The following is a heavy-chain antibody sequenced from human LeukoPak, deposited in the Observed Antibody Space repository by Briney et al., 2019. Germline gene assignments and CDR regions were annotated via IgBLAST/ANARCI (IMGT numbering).Heavy chain of an antibody. CDR1: GFSFSNYA. V-gene: IGHV3-23*01. Sequence: GGSLRLSCAASGFSFSNYAMTWVRQAPGKGLEWVSALSGTGDSAYYADSVKGRFTISRDNSQNTLYLQMNSLRAEDTAVYYCAKGPVVPTATYYFDSWGQGTLVTVSS. D-gene: IGHD2-2*01. CDR3: AKGPVVPTATYYFDS. J-gene: IGHJ4*02. CDR2: LSGTGDSA.